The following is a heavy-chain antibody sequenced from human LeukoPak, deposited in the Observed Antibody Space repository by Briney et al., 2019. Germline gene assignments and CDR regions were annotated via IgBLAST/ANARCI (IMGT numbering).Heavy chain of an antibody. CDR1: GFSLSNARMG. CDR2: IFSNDEK. Sequence: SGPTLVKPTETLTLTCTVSGFSLSNARMGVSWIRRPPGKALEWLAHIFSNDEKSYSTSLKSRLTISKDTSKSQVVLTMTNMDPVDTATYYCAQMGYSYGPRTFDYWGQGTLVTVSS. D-gene: IGHD5-18*01. J-gene: IGHJ4*02. CDR3: AQMGYSYGPRTFDY. V-gene: IGHV2-26*01.